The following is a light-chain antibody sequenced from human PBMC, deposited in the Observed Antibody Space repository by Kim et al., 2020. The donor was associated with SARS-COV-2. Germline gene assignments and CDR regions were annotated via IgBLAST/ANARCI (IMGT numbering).Light chain of an antibody. V-gene: IGLV3-25*03. CDR1: SLPKQF. Sequence: SYELTQPPSVSVSPGQTARITCSGDSLPKQFAYWYQQKAGLAPVLVMYKDTERPLGIPERFSGTSSGTTVTLTISGFQAEDEADYYCQSADSSGTYRVFG. J-gene: IGLJ1*01. CDR2: KDT. CDR3: QSADSSGTYRV.